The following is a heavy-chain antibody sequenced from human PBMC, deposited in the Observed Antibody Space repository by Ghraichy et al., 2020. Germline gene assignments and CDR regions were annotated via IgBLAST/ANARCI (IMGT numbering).Heavy chain of an antibody. D-gene: IGHD7-27*01. CDR3: ARDQVRENWGPFYFDY. CDR2: ISYSGTT. J-gene: IGHJ4*02. CDR1: GGSISTSSYY. Sequence: SETLSLTCTVSGGSISTSSYYWGWIRQPPGQGLEWIGSISYSGTTYYNPSLKSRVTISLDTSKNQFSLKLTSVTAADTAVYYCARDQVRENWGPFYFDYWGQGTLVTVSS. V-gene: IGHV4-39*07.